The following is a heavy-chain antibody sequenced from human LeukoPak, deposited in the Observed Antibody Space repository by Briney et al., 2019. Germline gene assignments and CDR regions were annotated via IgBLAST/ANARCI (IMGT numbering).Heavy chain of an antibody. CDR1: GGSISSGGYY. D-gene: IGHD3-9*01. Sequence: SETLSLTCTVSGGSISSGGYYWSWIRQHPGKGLEWIGYIYYSGSTYYNPSLKSRVTISVDTSKNQFSLKLSSVTAADTAVYYCATRGTILCDYYYGMDVWGKGTTVTVSS. CDR2: IYYSGST. J-gene: IGHJ6*04. CDR3: ATRGTILCDYYYGMDV. V-gene: IGHV4-31*03.